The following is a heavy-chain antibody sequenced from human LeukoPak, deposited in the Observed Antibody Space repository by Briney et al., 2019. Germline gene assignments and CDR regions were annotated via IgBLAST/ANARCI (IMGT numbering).Heavy chain of an antibody. CDR2: IIPILGIA. D-gene: IGHD3-22*01. Sequence: SVKVSCKASGGTFSSYASSWVRQAPGQGLEWMGRIIPILGIANYAQKFQGRVTITADKSTSTAYMELSSLRSEDTAVYYCARDDSSGYYYDYWGQGTLVTVSS. J-gene: IGHJ4*02. V-gene: IGHV1-69*04. CDR3: ARDDSSGYYYDY. CDR1: GGTFSSYA.